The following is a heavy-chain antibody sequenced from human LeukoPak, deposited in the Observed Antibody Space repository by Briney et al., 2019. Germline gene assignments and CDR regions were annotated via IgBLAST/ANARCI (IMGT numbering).Heavy chain of an antibody. CDR3: ARDLASIPLNNFDY. Sequence: GGSLRLPCAASGFTFSSYGMHWVRQAPGKGLEWVAVIWYDGSNKYYADSVKGRFTISRDNSKNTLYLQMNSLRAEDTAVYYCARDLASIPLNNFDYWGQGTLVTVSS. D-gene: IGHD1/OR15-1a*01. V-gene: IGHV3-33*01. CDR1: GFTFSSYG. J-gene: IGHJ4*02. CDR2: IWYDGSNK.